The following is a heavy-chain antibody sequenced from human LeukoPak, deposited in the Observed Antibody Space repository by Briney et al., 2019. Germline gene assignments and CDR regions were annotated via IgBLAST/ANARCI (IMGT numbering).Heavy chain of an antibody. CDR1: GYTFTVYY. Sequence: ASVKVSCKASGYTFTVYYMHWVRQAPGQGLEWMGWINPNSGGTNYAQKFQGRVTMTRDTSISTAYMELSRLRSDDTAVYYCARNSGRYLYYFDYWGQGTLVTVSS. CDR2: INPNSGGT. CDR3: ARNSGRYLYYFDY. J-gene: IGHJ4*02. D-gene: IGHD1-26*01. V-gene: IGHV1-2*02.